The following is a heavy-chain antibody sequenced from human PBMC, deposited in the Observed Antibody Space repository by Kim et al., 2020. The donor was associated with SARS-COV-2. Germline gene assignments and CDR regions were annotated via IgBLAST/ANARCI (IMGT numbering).Heavy chain of an antibody. J-gene: IGHJ6*02. Sequence: SETLSLTCTVSGGSISSYYWSWIRQPPGKGLEWIGYIYYSGSTNYNPSLKSRVTISVDTSKNQFSLKLSSVTAADTAVYYCASSSGPDAGLFWSGYHKGYYYYGMDVWGQGTTVTVSS. CDR1: GGSISSYY. D-gene: IGHD3-3*01. CDR2: IYYSGST. V-gene: IGHV4-59*13. CDR3: ASSSGPDAGLFWSGYHKGYYYYGMDV.